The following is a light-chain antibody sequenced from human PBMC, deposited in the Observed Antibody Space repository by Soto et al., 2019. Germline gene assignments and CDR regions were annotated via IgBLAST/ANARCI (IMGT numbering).Light chain of an antibody. CDR1: QSISSW. J-gene: IGKJ5*01. CDR2: DAS. Sequence: GARVTIPCRASQSISSWLAWYQQKPGKAPKFLIYDASNLESGVPSRFSGSGSGTEFTLTISCLQSEDFATYYCQQYYSFITFGQGTRLEIK. CDR3: QQYYSFIT. V-gene: IGKV1-5*01.